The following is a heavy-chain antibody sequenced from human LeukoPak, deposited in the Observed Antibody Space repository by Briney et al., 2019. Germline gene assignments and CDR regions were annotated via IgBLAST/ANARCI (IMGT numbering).Heavy chain of an antibody. Sequence: GGSLRLSCAASGFTFSSYEMNWVRQAPGKGLEWVSYISSSGSTIYYADSVKGRFTISRDNAKNSLYLQMNGLRAEDTAVYYCAESGYSYGYGGMDVWGEGTTVTVSS. D-gene: IGHD5-18*01. J-gene: IGHJ6*04. CDR3: AESGYSYGYGGMDV. V-gene: IGHV3-48*03. CDR1: GFTFSSYE. CDR2: ISSSGSTI.